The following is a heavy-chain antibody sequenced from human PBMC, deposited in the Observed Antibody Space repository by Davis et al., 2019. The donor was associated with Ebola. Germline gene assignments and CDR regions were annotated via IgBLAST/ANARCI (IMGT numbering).Heavy chain of an antibody. CDR3: AKSFLITGSHMSEFRGVDY. CDR2: ISAGGTVP. CDR1: EFTFSSYG. V-gene: IGHV3-23*01. J-gene: IGHJ4*02. D-gene: IGHD2-8*02. Sequence: GESLKISCAASEFTFSSYGMTWVRQAPGKGLEWVSSISAGGTVPYYADSVKGRFTISRDNSKNTLSLQMDSLRADDTAVYYCAKSFLITGSHMSEFRGVDYWGQGTVVTVSS.